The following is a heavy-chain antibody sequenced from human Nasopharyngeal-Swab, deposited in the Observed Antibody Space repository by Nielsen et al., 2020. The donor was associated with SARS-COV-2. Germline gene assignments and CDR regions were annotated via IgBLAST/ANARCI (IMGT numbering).Heavy chain of an antibody. CDR1: GYTLTELS. J-gene: IGHJ5*02. D-gene: IGHD6-13*01. CDR3: ATGPAAGKGGWFDP. V-gene: IGHV1-24*01. Sequence: SVKVSCKVSGYTLTELSMHWVRQAPGKGLEWMGGFDPEDGETIYAQKFQGRVTMTEDTSTDTAYMELSSLRSEDTAVYYCATGPAAGKGGWFDPWGQGTLVTVSS. CDR2: FDPEDGET.